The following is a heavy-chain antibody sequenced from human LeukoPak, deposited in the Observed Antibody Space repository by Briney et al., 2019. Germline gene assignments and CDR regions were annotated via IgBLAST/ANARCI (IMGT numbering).Heavy chain of an antibody. Sequence: ASVKVSCKASGYTFTGYYMHWVRQAPGQGLEWMGWINPNSGGTSYAQKFQGRVTMTRDTTITTAYMELSTLRSDDTAVYYCARDSYLESVITNLGGGYWGQGTLVTVSS. CDR2: INPNSGGT. CDR3: ARDSYLESVITNLGGGY. V-gene: IGHV1-2*02. J-gene: IGHJ4*02. CDR1: GYTFTGYY. D-gene: IGHD3-16*01.